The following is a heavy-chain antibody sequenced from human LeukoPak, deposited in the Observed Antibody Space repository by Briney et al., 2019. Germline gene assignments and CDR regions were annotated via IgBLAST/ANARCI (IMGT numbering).Heavy chain of an antibody. J-gene: IGHJ3*02. V-gene: IGHV3-11*04. Sequence: GGSLRLSCAASGFTFSDYYMSWIRQAPGKGQEWVSYISSSGSTIYYADSVKGRFTISRDNAKNSLYLQMNSLRAEDTAVYYCATCSSTSCYGRGDAFDIWGQGTMVTVSS. CDR3: ATCSSTSCYGRGDAFDI. CDR1: GFTFSDYY. CDR2: ISSSGSTI. D-gene: IGHD2-2*01.